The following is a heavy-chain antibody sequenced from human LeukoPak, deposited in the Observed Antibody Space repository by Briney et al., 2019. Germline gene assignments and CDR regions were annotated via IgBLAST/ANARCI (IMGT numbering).Heavy chain of an antibody. V-gene: IGHV3-48*01. CDR3: AKVAHYYYGSESYYFFEH. J-gene: IGHJ4*02. CDR2: ISSSSTI. D-gene: IGHD3-10*01. Sequence: GGSLRLSCAASGFTFSSYSMNWVRQAPGKGLEWVSHISSSSTIYYADSVKGRFTISRDNAKNSLYLQMNSLRVEDTATYYCAKVAHYYYGSESYYFFEHWGQGTPVTASS. CDR1: GFTFSSYS.